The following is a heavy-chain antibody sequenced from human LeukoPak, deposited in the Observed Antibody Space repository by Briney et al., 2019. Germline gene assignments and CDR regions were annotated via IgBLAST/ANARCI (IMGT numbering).Heavy chain of an antibody. CDR2: IHSGGST. D-gene: IGHD3-22*01. J-gene: IGHJ4*02. CDR3: ASKIPSSVKYYFDY. CDR1: GFTISSNF. Sequence: GGSLRLSCAASGFTISSNFMSWVRQAPGKGLEWVSVIHSGGSTNYSDSVKGRFTISRDNSKNTLYLLMNSLGAEDTAVYYCASKIPSSVKYYFDYWGQGTLVTVSS. V-gene: IGHV3-66*01.